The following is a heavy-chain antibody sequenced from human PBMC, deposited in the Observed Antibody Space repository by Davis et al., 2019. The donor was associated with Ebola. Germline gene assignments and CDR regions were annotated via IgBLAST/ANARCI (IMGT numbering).Heavy chain of an antibody. J-gene: IGHJ6*02. Sequence: PGGSLRLSCAASGFTFSGSAMYWVRQASGKGLEWVGRIRSKANSYATAYAASVKGRFTIPRDDSKNTAYLKMNSLKTEDTAVYYCSMTTVTTDVWGQGTTVTVSS. V-gene: IGHV3-73*01. D-gene: IGHD4-11*01. CDR3: SMTTVTTDV. CDR2: IRSKANSYAT. CDR1: GFTFSGSA.